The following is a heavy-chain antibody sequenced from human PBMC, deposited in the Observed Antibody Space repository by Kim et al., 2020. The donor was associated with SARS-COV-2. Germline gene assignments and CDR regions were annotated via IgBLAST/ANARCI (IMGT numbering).Heavy chain of an antibody. CDR3: ARVPYGDYRGYFDY. CDR2: ISTYNGNT. V-gene: IGHV1-18*01. D-gene: IGHD4-17*01. J-gene: IGHJ4*02. Sequence: ASVKVSCKASGYTFDDYGVSWVRQAPGQGLEWMGWISTYNGNTNYAQNLQGRVTMTSDTSTSPVYMEVRGLRSDDTAVYYCARVPYGDYRGYFDYWGQGT. CDR1: GYTFDDYG.